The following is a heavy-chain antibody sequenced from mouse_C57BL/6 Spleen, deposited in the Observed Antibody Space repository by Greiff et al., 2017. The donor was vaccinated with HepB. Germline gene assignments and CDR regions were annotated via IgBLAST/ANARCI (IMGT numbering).Heavy chain of an antibody. Sequence: EVKLVESGGDLVKPGGSLKLSCAASGFTFSSYGMSWVRQTPDKRLEWVATISSGGSYTYYPDSVKGRFTISRDNAKNTLYLQMSSLKSEDTAMYYCARHGGVPYYYAMDYWGQGTSVTVSS. CDR3: ARHGGVPYYYAMDY. J-gene: IGHJ4*01. V-gene: IGHV5-6*02. CDR1: GFTFSSYG. CDR2: ISSGGSYT. D-gene: IGHD5-1*01.